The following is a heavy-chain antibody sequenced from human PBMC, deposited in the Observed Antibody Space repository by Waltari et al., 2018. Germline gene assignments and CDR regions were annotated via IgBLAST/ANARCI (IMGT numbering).Heavy chain of an antibody. D-gene: IGHD3-10*01. J-gene: IGHJ4*02. V-gene: IGHV3-48*03. Sequence: VNLVESGGGLVKPGGSLRLSCAASGFTFLNYDMNWVGRSPGRGLEWVSYIRHGGGGITYADSVRGRFTGSRDSDKSALYLQRDSLGAEDTAIYYCARELGNYYGSRGNFDQWGQGTLVTVSS. CDR3: ARELGNYYGSRGNFDQ. CDR1: GFTFLNYD. CDR2: IRHGGGGI.